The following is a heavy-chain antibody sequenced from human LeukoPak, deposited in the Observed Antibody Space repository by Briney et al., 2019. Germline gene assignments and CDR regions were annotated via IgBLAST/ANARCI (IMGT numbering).Heavy chain of an antibody. V-gene: IGHV3-23*01. D-gene: IGHD6-13*01. CDR2: ISGSGGST. Sequence: GSLRLSCAASGFTFSSYAMSWVRQAPGKGLEWVSAISGSGGSTYYADSVKGRFTISRDNSKNTLYLQMNSLRAEDTAVYYCAKKYYSSSWYGEYFDYWGRGTLVTVSS. CDR3: AKKYYSSSWYGEYFDY. J-gene: IGHJ4*02. CDR1: GFTFSSYA.